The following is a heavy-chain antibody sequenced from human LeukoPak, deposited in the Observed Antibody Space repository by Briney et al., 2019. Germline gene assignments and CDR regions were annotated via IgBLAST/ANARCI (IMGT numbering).Heavy chain of an antibody. D-gene: IGHD6-19*01. CDR2: ISWNSGSI. Sequence: GGSLRLSCAASGFTFDDYAMHWVRQAPGKGLEWVSGISWNSGSIGYADSVKGRFTISRDNAKNSLYLRMNSLRAEDTALYYCAKGPTAVAGPFDYWGQGTLVTVSS. V-gene: IGHV3-9*01. CDR1: GFTFDDYA. CDR3: AKGPTAVAGPFDY. J-gene: IGHJ4*02.